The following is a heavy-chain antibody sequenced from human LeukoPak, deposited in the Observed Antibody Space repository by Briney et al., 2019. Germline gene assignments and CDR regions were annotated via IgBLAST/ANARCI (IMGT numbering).Heavy chain of an antibody. J-gene: IGHJ4*02. Sequence: PSATLSLTCTVSGGSISGSSYYWAWIRQPPGKGLEWVGIGFYSGSAYYNPSLKSRLTISVDTSKNQFSLDLRSVTAADTAVYYCARLRGAMTPVTADFDYWGQGILVTV. D-gene: IGHD4-17*01. CDR2: GFYSGSA. V-gene: IGHV4-39*01. CDR1: GGSISGSSYY. CDR3: ARLRGAMTPVTADFDY.